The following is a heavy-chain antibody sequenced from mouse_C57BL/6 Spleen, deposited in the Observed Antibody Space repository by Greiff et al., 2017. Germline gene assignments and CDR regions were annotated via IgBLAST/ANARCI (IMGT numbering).Heavy chain of an antibody. CDR1: GYSITSGYY. Sequence: DVQLVESGPGLVKPSQSLSLTCSVTGYSITSGYYWNWIRQFPGNKLEWMGYISYDGSNNYNPPLKNRIAITRDTSKNQFFLKLNSVTTEDTATYYCAPCYDGYYCDYWGQGTTLTVSS. CDR3: APCYDGYYCDY. J-gene: IGHJ2*01. D-gene: IGHD2-3*01. V-gene: IGHV3-6*01. CDR2: ISYDGSN.